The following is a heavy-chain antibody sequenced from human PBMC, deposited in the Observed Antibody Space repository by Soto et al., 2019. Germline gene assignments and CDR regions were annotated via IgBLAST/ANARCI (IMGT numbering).Heavy chain of an antibody. CDR1: GFTFSSFG. CDR3: TREGTFGRGSNEAWFDP. V-gene: IGHV3-33*08. D-gene: IGHD6-25*01. J-gene: IGHJ5*02. Sequence: QEQLAESGGGVVQPGRSLRLSCTASGFTFSSFGMNWVRQAPGKGLEWVALIWYDGSKEYYADSVKGRFTISRDDSKNTVYLQMDSLRAEDTAVYYCTREGTFGRGSNEAWFDPWGQGTLVTVSS. CDR2: IWYDGSKE.